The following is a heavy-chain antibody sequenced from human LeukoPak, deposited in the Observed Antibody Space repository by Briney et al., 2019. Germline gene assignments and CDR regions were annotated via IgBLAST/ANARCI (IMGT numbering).Heavy chain of an antibody. D-gene: IGHD1-1*01. V-gene: IGHV3-74*01. J-gene: IGHJ4*02. CDR2: INSEGSIT. CDR3: ARDYNWNPPEY. Sequence: PGGSLRLSCAASGFTFSSHWMHWVRQAPGMGLVWVSRINSEGSITTYADSAQGRFTISRDNAKNTLYLQMNSLRVEDTAVYYCARDYNWNPPEYWGQGTLVTVSS. CDR1: GFTFSSHW.